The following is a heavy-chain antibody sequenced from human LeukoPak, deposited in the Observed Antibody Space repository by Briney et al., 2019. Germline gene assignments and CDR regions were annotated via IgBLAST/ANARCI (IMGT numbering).Heavy chain of an antibody. Sequence: SETLSLTCTVSGGSISSYYWSWIRQPPGKGLEWIGYIYYSGSTNYNPSLKSRVTISVDTSKNQFSLKLSSVTAADTAVYYCARLHTAMAAALFDYWGQGTLVTVSS. CDR2: IYYSGST. CDR3: ARLHTAMAAALFDY. CDR1: GGSISSYY. D-gene: IGHD5-18*01. V-gene: IGHV4-59*01. J-gene: IGHJ4*02.